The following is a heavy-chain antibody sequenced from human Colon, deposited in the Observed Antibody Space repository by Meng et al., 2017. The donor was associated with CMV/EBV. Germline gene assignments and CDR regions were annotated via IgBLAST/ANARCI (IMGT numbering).Heavy chain of an antibody. D-gene: IGHD2-15*01. J-gene: IGHJ4*02. CDR2: VRSKVDGGTT. V-gene: IGHV3-15*01. CDR3: TTLLRGF. Sequence: EVQLVESGGGLVKPGGSLRLSCAASGFTFSEAWMSWVRQTSGKGLEWVARVRSKVDGGTTEYAAAVKGRFIISRDDSKATVYLQIDTLEIEDTGMYYCTTLLRGFWGQGTLVTVSS. CDR1: GFTFSEAW.